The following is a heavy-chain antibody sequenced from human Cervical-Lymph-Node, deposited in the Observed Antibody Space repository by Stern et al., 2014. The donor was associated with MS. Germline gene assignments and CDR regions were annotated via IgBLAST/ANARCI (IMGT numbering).Heavy chain of an antibody. CDR1: GGSISSGSYY. Sequence: QVQLQESGPGLVKPSQTLSLTCTVSGGSISSGSYYWSWIRQTAGKGLEWIGRINTSGRTNYNPSLRSRVIISVDTSKSPFSLKLSSVTAADTAIYYCARVSFGDYGADWFDPWGQGTLVTVSS. D-gene: IGHD4-17*01. J-gene: IGHJ5*02. CDR2: INTSGRT. CDR3: ARVSFGDYGADWFDP. V-gene: IGHV4-61*02.